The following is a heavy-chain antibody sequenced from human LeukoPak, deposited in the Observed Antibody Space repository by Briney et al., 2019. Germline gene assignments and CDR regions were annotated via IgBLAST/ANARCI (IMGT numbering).Heavy chain of an antibody. J-gene: IGHJ4*02. CDR3: ARGLSGTGDHYFDY. CDR2: IYHSGST. D-gene: IGHD7-27*01. V-gene: IGHV4-38-2*02. CDR1: GYSISSGYY. Sequence: SETLSLTCTVSGYSISSGYYWGWIRQPPGKGLEWIGSIYHSGSTYYNPSLKSRVTISLDRSKNQFSLKLSSVTAADTAVYYCARGLSGTGDHYFDYWGQGTLVTVSS.